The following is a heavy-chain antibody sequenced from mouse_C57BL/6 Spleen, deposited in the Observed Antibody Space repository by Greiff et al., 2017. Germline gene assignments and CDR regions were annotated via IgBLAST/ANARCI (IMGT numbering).Heavy chain of an antibody. J-gene: IGHJ1*03. V-gene: IGHV1-52*01. Sequence: QVQLQQPGAELVRPGSSVKLSCKASGYTFTSYWMHWVKQRPIQGLEWIGNIDPSDSETHYNQKFKDKATLTVDKSSSTAYMQLSSLTSEDSAVYYCARLYEYDVGYFDVWGTGTTVTVSS. CDR3: ARLYEYDVGYFDV. CDR2: IDPSDSET. CDR1: GYTFTSYW. D-gene: IGHD2-4*01.